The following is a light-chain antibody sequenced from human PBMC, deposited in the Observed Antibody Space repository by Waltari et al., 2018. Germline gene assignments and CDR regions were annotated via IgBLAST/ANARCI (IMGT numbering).Light chain of an antibody. Sequence: QSALTQPAPASGSPGQSITIPCTGISSYVGSYNFVPWYQQHPGKAPKLMIYDASMRPSGVSDRFSGSKAGNTASLTISGLQGEDECDYYCCSYAGSTTPEWVVGGGTKLTVL. V-gene: IGLV2-23*01. CDR2: DAS. CDR3: CSYAGSTTPEWV. J-gene: IGLJ3*02. CDR1: SSYVGSYNF.